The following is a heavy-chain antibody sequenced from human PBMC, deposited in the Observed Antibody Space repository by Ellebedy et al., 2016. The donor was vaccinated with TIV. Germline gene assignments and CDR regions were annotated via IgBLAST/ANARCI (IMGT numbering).Heavy chain of an antibody. CDR3: ARDLSSRGHRPIP. V-gene: IGHV4-4*02. Sequence: SETLSLTXAVSGGSISSSNWWSWVRQPPGKGLEWIGEIYHSGSTNYNPSLKSRVTISVDKSKNQFSLKLSSVTAADTAVYYCARDLSSRGHRPIPWGQGTLVTVSS. J-gene: IGHJ5*02. CDR1: GGSISSSNW. D-gene: IGHD6-13*01. CDR2: IYHSGST.